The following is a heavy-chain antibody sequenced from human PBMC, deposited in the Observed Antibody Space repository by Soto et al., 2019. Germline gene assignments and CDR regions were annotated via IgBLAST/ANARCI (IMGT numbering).Heavy chain of an antibody. D-gene: IGHD3-10*01. J-gene: IGHJ4*02. CDR2: INPILSMS. V-gene: IGHV1-69*02. CDR1: GDTFSFYS. Sequence: QVQLVQSGAEVKRPGSSVKVSCKASGDTFSFYSINWVRQAPGLGLEWMGRINPILSMSNYAQRFQGRVTMTADKSTSTAYMDPSSLRSEDTAIYYCATSYGSGYRAFDYWGQGALVTVSS. CDR3: ATSYGSGYRAFDY.